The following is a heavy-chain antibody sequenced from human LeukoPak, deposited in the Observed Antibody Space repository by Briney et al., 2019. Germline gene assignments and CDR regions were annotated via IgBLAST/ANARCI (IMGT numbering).Heavy chain of an antibody. D-gene: IGHD6-13*01. CDR3: AKRASYSSVWYYFDS. V-gene: IGHV3-23*01. J-gene: IGHJ4*02. Sequence: GRSLRLSCAASGFTFSSYGMHWVRHAPGKGREWVSCISGSGANIYYGDSVKDRFIVSRDNSKDTVYLKMNSLRAEDTAVYFCAKRASYSSVWYYFDSWGQGTLVTVSS. CDR1: GFTFSSYG. CDR2: ISGSGANI.